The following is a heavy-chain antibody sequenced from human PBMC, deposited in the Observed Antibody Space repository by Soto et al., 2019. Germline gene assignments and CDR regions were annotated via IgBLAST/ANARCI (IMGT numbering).Heavy chain of an antibody. Sequence: PSETLSLTCTVSGGSISSSSYYWGWIRQPPGKGLEWIGSIYYSGSTYYNPSLKSRVTISVDTSKNQFSLKLSSVTAADTAVYYCARHVPDTAMVEGRYPIDNWFDPWGQGTLVTVSS. J-gene: IGHJ5*02. V-gene: IGHV4-39*01. CDR2: IYYSGST. D-gene: IGHD5-18*01. CDR3: ARHVPDTAMVEGRYPIDNWFDP. CDR1: GGSISSSSYY.